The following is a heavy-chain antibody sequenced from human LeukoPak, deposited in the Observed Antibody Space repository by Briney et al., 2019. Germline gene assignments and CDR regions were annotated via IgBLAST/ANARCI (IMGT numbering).Heavy chain of an antibody. J-gene: IGHJ4*02. CDR2: INPNSGGT. V-gene: IGHV1-2*02. Sequence: RASVKVSCKASGYTFTGYYVHWVRQAPGQGLEWMGWINPNSGGTNYAQKFQGRVTMTRDTSISTAYMELSRLRSDDTAVYYCARGLAIYGSGNLHFDYWGQGTLVTVSS. CDR3: ARGLAIYGSGNLHFDY. D-gene: IGHD3-10*01. CDR1: GYTFTGYY.